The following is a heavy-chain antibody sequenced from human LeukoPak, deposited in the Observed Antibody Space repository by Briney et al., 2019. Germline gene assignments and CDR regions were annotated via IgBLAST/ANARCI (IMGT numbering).Heavy chain of an antibody. CDR2: ISGSGGST. D-gene: IGHD3-22*01. V-gene: IGHV3-23*01. CDR3: ARDLYYYDTETPGFDY. J-gene: IGHJ4*02. Sequence: GGSLRLSCAASGFTFSSYAMGWVRQAPGKGLEWVSAISGSGGSTYYADSVKGRFTISRDNSKNTLYLQMNSLRAEDTAVYYCARDLYYYDTETPGFDYWGQGTLVTVSS. CDR1: GFTFSSYA.